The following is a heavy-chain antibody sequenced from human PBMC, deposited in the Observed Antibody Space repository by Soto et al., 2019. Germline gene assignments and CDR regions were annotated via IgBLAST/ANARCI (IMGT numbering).Heavy chain of an antibody. D-gene: IGHD4-17*01. CDR1: GYSFTSYW. J-gene: IGHJ3*02. Sequence: PGESLKISCKGSGYSFTSYWIGWVRQMPGKGLEWMGIIYPGDSDTRYSPSFQGQVTISADKSISTAYLQWSSLKASDTAMYYCARHPHLRTQDYGDYVRAGEDAFDIWGQGTMVTVSS. CDR2: IYPGDSDT. V-gene: IGHV5-51*01. CDR3: ARHPHLRTQDYGDYVRAGEDAFDI.